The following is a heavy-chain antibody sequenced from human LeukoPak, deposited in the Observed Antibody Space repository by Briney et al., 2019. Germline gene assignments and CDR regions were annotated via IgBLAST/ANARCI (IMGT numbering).Heavy chain of an antibody. D-gene: IGHD2-21*02. Sequence: ASVKVSCKASGYTFTSYYMHWVRQAPGQGLEWMGIINPSGGSTSYAQKFQGRVTMTRDMSTSTVYMELSSLRSEDTAVYYCARGGDCGGDCYRHAYYYYMDVWGKGTTVTVSS. CDR1: GYTFTSYY. J-gene: IGHJ6*03. V-gene: IGHV1-46*01. CDR2: INPSGGST. CDR3: ARGGDCGGDCYRHAYYYYMDV.